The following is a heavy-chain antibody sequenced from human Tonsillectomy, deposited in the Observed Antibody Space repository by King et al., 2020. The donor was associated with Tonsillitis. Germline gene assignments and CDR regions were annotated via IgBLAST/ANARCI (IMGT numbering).Heavy chain of an antibody. Sequence: VQLQQWGAGLLKPSETLSLTCAVYGGSFSGYYWSWIRQPPGKGLEWIGEINHSGSTNYNPSLKSRVTISVDTSKNQFSLKLSSVTAADTAVYYCARAPVGIVVVVAATEGHYFDYWGQGTLVTVSS. V-gene: IGHV4-34*01. CDR1: GGSFSGYY. J-gene: IGHJ4*02. CDR3: ARAPVGIVVVVAATEGHYFDY. D-gene: IGHD2-15*01. CDR2: INHSGST.